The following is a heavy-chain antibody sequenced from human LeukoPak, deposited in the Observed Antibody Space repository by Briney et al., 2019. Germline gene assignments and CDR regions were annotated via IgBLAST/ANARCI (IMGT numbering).Heavy chain of an antibody. V-gene: IGHV4-59*01. J-gene: IGHJ4*02. D-gene: IGHD6-13*01. CDR1: GGSIGSYY. CDR3: ARDSEGYSSSWYDY. CDR2: IYYSGST. Sequence: SETLSLTCTVSGGSIGSYYWSWIRQPPGKGLEWIGYIYYSGSTNYNPSLKSRVTISVDTSKNQFSLKLSSVTAADTAVYYCARDSEGYSSSWYDYWGQGTLVTVSS.